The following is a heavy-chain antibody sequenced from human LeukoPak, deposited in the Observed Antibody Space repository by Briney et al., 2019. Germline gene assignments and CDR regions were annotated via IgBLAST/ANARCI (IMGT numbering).Heavy chain of an antibody. CDR2: IKSKTDGGTT. J-gene: IGHJ4*02. CDR1: GFTFSNAW. D-gene: IGHD3-3*01. Sequence: KSGGSLRLSCAASGFTFSNAWMSWVRQAPGKGLEWVGRIKSKTDGGTTDYAAPVKGRFTISRDDSKNTLYLQMNSLKPEDTAVYYCTTYLYDFWSGYQYFDYWGQGTLVTVSS. V-gene: IGHV3-15*01. CDR3: TTYLYDFWSGYQYFDY.